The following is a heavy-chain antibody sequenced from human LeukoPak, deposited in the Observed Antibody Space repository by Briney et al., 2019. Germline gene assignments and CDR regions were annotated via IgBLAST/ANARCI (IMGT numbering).Heavy chain of an antibody. CDR2: ISYDGSNK. J-gene: IGHJ4*02. CDR3: AREQVWFGGNFDY. D-gene: IGHD3-10*01. V-gene: IGHV3-30-3*01. CDR1: GFTFSSYA. Sequence: GGSLRLSCAASGFTFSSYAMHWVRQAPGKGLEWVAVISYDGSNKYYADSVKGRFTISRDNSKNTLYLQMNSPRAEDTAVYYCAREQVWFGGNFDYWGQGTLVTVSS.